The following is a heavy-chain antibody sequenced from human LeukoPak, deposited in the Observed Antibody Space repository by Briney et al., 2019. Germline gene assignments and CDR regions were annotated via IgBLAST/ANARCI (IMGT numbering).Heavy chain of an antibody. CDR1: GGSISSSNW. Sequence: PSETLSLTCAVSGGSISSSNWWSWVRQPPGKGLEWIGEIYHSGSTNYNPSLKSRVTISVDTSKNQFSLKLSSVTAADTAVYYCARVGEGCGWPIDYWGQGTLVTVSS. J-gene: IGHJ4*02. CDR3: ARVGEGCGWPIDY. D-gene: IGHD6-19*01. V-gene: IGHV4-4*02. CDR2: IYHSGST.